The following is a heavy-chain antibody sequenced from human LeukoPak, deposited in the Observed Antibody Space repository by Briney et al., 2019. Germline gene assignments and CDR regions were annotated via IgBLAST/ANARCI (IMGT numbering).Heavy chain of an antibody. CDR1: GGSFSGYY. J-gene: IGHJ4*02. V-gene: IGHV4-34*01. Sequence: PSGTLSLTCAVYGGSFSGYYWSWIRQPPGKGLEWIGEINHSGSTNYNPSLKSRVTTSVDTSKNQFSLKLSSVTAADTAVYYCARYSSSPPGGFDYWGQGTLVTVSS. CDR3: ARYSSSPPGGFDY. D-gene: IGHD6-6*01. CDR2: INHSGST.